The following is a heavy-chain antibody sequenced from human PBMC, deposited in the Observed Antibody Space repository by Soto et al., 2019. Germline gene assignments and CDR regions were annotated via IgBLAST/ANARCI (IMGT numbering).Heavy chain of an antibody. CDR1: GFTFGDYA. D-gene: IGHD3-3*01. J-gene: IGHJ6*03. CDR3: TRDLIGFWSGYDYYYMDV. Sequence: GGSLRLSCTASGFTFGDYAMSWFRQAPGKGLEWVGFIRSKAYGGTTEYAASVKGRLTISRDDSKSIAYLQMNSLKTEDTAVYYCTRDLIGFWSGYDYYYMDVWGKGTTVTVSS. V-gene: IGHV3-49*03. CDR2: IRSKAYGGTT.